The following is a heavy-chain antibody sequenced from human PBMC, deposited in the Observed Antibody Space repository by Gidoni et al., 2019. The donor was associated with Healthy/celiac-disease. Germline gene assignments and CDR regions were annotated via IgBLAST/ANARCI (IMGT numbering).Heavy chain of an antibody. J-gene: IGHJ4*02. D-gene: IGHD6-13*01. CDR1: GLSRSTSGVG. Sequence: QLTLKESGPTLEKPTPPPALTCTCSGLSRSTSGVGMGWIRQPPGKALEWLALIYWDDDKRYSPSLKSRLTITKDTSKNQVVLTMTIMDPVDTATYYCAHRRGYSSRGLNWVQGTLVTVSS. CDR2: IYWDDDK. CDR3: AHRRGYSSRGLN. V-gene: IGHV2-5*02.